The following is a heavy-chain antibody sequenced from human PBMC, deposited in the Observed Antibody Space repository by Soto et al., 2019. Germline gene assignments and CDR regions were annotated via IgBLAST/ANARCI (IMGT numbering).Heavy chain of an antibody. CDR2: IWYDGSNK. CDR3: ARDRFRSRSRGYYFDY. Sequence: GGSLRLPCAASGFTFSSYGMHWVRQAPGKGLEWVAVIWYDGSNKYYADSVKGRFTISRDNSKNTLYLQMNSLRAEDTAVYYCARDRFRSRSRGYYFDYWGQGTLVTVSS. V-gene: IGHV3-33*01. J-gene: IGHJ4*02. CDR1: GFTFSSYG. D-gene: IGHD3-10*01.